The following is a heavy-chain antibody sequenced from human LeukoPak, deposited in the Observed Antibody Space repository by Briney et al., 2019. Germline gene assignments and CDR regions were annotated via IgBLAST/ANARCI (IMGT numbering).Heavy chain of an antibody. CDR2: INYSGST. J-gene: IGHJ5*02. CDR3: ARGKYDFWSGYFSAGRYSRGPNWFDP. CDR1: GCSISSNY. Sequence: PSETLSLTCSVSGCSISSNYWSWIRQPPGKGLEWIGYINYSGSTNSNPSLKSRATISVDTTKNEFSMKLSSVSAAATAVYYWARGKYDFWSGYFSAGRYSRGPNWFDPWGQGTLVTVSS. V-gene: IGHV4-59*01. D-gene: IGHD3-3*01.